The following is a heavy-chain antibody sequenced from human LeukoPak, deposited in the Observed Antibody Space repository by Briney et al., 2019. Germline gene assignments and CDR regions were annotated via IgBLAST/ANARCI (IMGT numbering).Heavy chain of an antibody. CDR2: INPNTGGT. D-gene: IGHD3-10*01. V-gene: IGHV1-2*02. Sequence: ASVKVSCKTSGYSFTGYYIHWVRQAPGQGLEWMGWINPNTGGTNYAQDFQGRVTMTRDTDVTTAYMELRSLRSDDTAVYFCARERESGRSDAFDFWGQGTMVTVSS. CDR3: ARERESGRSDAFDF. J-gene: IGHJ3*01. CDR1: GYSFTGYY.